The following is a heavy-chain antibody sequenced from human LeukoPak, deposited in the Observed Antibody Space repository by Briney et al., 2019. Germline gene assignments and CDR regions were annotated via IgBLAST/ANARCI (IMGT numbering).Heavy chain of an antibody. D-gene: IGHD3-10*01. CDR3: AKDQKGYYGSGSYYNFDY. V-gene: IGHV3-23*01. CDR2: ISGSGGST. Sequence: PGGSLRLSCAASGFTFSSYAMSWVRQAPGKGLEWVSAISGSGGSTYYADSVKGRFTISRDNSKNTLYLQMNSLRAEDTAVYYCAKDQKGYYGSGSYYNFDYWGQGTLVTVSS. J-gene: IGHJ4*02. CDR1: GFTFSSYA.